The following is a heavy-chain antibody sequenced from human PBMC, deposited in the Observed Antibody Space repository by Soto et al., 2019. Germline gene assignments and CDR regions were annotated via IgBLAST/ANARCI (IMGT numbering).Heavy chain of an antibody. Sequence: GGSLRLSCAASGFTFSSYGMRWVRQAPGKGLEWVAVISYDGSNKYYADSVKGRFTISRDNSKNTLYLQMNSLRAEDTAVYYCAKDLYSSGWYEIGYWGQGTLVTVSS. CDR2: ISYDGSNK. CDR1: GFTFSSYG. CDR3: AKDLYSSGWYEIGY. D-gene: IGHD6-19*01. V-gene: IGHV3-30*18. J-gene: IGHJ4*02.